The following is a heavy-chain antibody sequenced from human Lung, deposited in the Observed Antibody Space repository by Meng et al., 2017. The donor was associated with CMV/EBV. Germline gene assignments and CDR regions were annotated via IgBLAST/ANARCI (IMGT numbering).Heavy chain of an antibody. CDR3: AKVVRLGYCSSTSCPARSYYYYGMDV. CDR2: IRYDGSNK. V-gene: IGHV3-30*02. CDR1: GSSFSSYG. J-gene: IGHJ6*02. D-gene: IGHD2-2*01. Sequence: GGSXRPXCAAFGSSFSSYGMHWARQVPGKGLGWVAFIRYDGSNKYYADSVKGRFTIARDNSKNTLYLQMNSLRAEDTAVYYCAKVVRLGYCSSTSCPARSYYYYGMDVWXQGTXVTV.